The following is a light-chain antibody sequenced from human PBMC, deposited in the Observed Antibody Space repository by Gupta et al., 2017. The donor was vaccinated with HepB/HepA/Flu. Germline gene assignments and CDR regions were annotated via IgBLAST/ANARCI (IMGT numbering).Light chain of an antibody. J-gene: IGKJ2*01. CDR2: AAS. CDR1: QNINTY. V-gene: IGKV1-39*01. CDR3: QQRDSAPYN. Sequence: DIQMTQSPSSLSASVGDRVTITCRASQNINTYLNWFQQKPGKAPKLLIYAASSLQSGLPSRFTGRGSGTDFSLTISRLQPEDFAIYYCQQRDSAPYNFGQGTILEMK.